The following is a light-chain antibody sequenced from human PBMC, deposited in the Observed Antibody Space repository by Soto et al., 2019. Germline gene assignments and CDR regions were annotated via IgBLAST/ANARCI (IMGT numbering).Light chain of an antibody. V-gene: IGLV3-21*04. CDR1: NIGSKG. J-gene: IGLJ2*01. Sequence: SYELTQPPSVSVAPGKTASISCGGNNIGSKGVHRYQQKPSQARVLVIYSDTDLPPVIPERFSGSNSANLATLTISRVEAGDEADYYCQVWDSGSAHVVFGGGTKLTV. CDR2: SDT. CDR3: QVWDSGSAHVV.